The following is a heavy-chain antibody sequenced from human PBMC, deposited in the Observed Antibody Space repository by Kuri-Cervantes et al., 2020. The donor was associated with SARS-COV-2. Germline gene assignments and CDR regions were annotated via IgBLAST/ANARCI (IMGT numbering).Heavy chain of an antibody. CDR3: ARGGGYDFWSGFDY. CDR1: GFNFSRTD. V-gene: IGHV3-30-3*01. J-gene: IGHJ4*02. Sequence: GGSLRLSCAASGFNFSRTDMHWVRQAPGKGLEWVAVISYDGSNKYYADSVKGRFTISRDNSKNTLYLQMNSLRAEDTAVYYCARGGGYDFWSGFDYWGQGTLVTVSS. D-gene: IGHD3-3*01. CDR2: ISYDGSNK.